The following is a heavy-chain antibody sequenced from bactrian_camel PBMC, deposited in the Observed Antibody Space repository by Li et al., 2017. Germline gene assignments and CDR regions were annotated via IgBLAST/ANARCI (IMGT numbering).Heavy chain of an antibody. V-gene: IGHV3S53*01. CDR2: IDGDGLS. Sequence: HVQLVESGGGSVQAGGSLRLSCVASGDMYDGGCMAWFRQAPGKEREGVAAIDGDGLSNYADSVKGRFTISKDSAKNTLYLQMDGLKPDDTAVYYCAASSRAEAFRWRPEVVAGDFGYWARGPRSPSP. D-gene: IGHD6*01. J-gene: IGHJ6*01. CDR1: GDMYDGGC. CDR3: AASSRAEAFRWRPEVVAGDFGY.